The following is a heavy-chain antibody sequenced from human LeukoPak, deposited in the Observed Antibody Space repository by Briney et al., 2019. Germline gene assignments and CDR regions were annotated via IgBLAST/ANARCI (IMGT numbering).Heavy chain of an antibody. V-gene: IGHV4-61*03. CDR1: GDSVSNGNYY. J-gene: IGHJ4*02. CDR2: IYYTGKT. Sequence: SETLSLTCTVSGDSVSNGNYYWSWLRQPPGKALEWIGYIYYTGKTYYNPSLEGRVTILVDTSRNHFSVKLSSVTAADTAVYYCARSQNYYGSGDYWSQGALVTVSS. CDR3: ARSQNYYGSGDY. D-gene: IGHD3-10*01.